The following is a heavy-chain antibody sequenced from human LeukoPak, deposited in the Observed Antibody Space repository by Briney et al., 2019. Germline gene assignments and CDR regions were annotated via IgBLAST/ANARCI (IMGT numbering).Heavy chain of an antibody. CDR3: ARVGYYYDSSGYYYPFDY. V-gene: IGHV4-59*01. Sequence: SETLSLTCTVSGGSISSYYWSWIRQPPGKGLEWIGYIYYSGSTNYNPSLKSRVTISVDTSKNQFTLKLSSVTAADTAVYYCARVGYYYDSSGYYYPFDYWGQGTLVTVSS. D-gene: IGHD3-22*01. J-gene: IGHJ4*02. CDR2: IYYSGST. CDR1: GGSISSYY.